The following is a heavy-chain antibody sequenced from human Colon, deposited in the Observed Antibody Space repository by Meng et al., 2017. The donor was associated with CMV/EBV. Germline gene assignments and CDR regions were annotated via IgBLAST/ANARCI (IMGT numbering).Heavy chain of an antibody. J-gene: IGHJ4*02. CDR2: IDPRSGDT. CDR3: AREGMSTPSAADS. Sequence: ASVKVSCKASGYTFANYFIHWVRQAPGQGLEWMGWIDPRSGDTNFAQNFQGRVSITRDTSITTAHMGLTNLTSDDPALYYCAREGMSTPSAADSWGQGTLVTVSS. D-gene: IGHD6-25*01. V-gene: IGHV1-2*02. CDR1: GYTFANYF.